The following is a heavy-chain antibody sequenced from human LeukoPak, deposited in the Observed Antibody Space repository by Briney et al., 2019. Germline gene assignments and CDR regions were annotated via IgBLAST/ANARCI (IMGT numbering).Heavy chain of an antibody. V-gene: IGHV3-21*01. J-gene: IGHJ6*02. D-gene: IGHD5-12*01. Sequence: PGGSLRLSCAASGFTFSSYSMNWVRQAPGKGLEWVSSISSSSSYIYYADSVKGRFTISRDNAKNSLYLQMNSLRAEDTAVYYCARPGVVATISYYYYGMDVWGQGTTVTVSS. CDR1: GFTFSSYS. CDR3: ARPGVVATISYYYYGMDV. CDR2: ISSSSSYI.